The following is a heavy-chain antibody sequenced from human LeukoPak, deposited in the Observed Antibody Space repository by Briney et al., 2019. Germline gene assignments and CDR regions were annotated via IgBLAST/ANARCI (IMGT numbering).Heavy chain of an antibody. D-gene: IGHD6-6*01. CDR1: GGSISSGSYY. CDR3: ARDGEYSSQRFDY. J-gene: IGHJ4*02. V-gene: IGHV4-61*09. Sequence: SQTLSLTCTVSGGSISSGSYYWSWIRQPAGKGLEWIGYIYYSGSTNYNPSLKSRVTISVDTSKNQFSLKLSSVTAADTAVYYCARDGEYSSQRFDYWGQGTLVTVSS. CDR2: IYYSGST.